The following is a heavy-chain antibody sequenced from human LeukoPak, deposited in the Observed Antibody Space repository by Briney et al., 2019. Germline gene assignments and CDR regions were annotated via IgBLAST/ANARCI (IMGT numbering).Heavy chain of an antibody. CDR3: VRDRSRTTVTRFDS. CDR1: RFSLSNFW. Sequence: GGSLTLSCVASRFSLSNFWMIWVRQAPGKGLEWVANINEDGSEKNYVDSVRGRFSISRDNAKNSLYLQMNSLRAEDTAVYYCVRDRSRTTVTRFDSWGQGTLVTVSS. J-gene: IGHJ4*02. D-gene: IGHD4-17*01. V-gene: IGHV3-7*01. CDR2: INEDGSEK.